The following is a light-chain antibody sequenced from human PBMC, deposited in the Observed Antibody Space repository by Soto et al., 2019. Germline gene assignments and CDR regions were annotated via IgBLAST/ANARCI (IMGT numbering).Light chain of an antibody. CDR1: QSVSSNY. CDR3: QQYGSTPFT. J-gene: IGKJ4*01. Sequence: EIVMTQSPGTLSLSPGERATLSCSASQSVSSNYLAWFQRKPGQAPRLLIYGASSGAPGIPDRFSGSGSGTDFTLTISRLEPEDFAVYYCQQYGSTPFTFGGGTKVEIK. V-gene: IGKV3-20*01. CDR2: GAS.